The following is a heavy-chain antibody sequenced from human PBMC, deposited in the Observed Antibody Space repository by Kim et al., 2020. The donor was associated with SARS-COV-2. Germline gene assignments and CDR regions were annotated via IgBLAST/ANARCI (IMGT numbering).Heavy chain of an antibody. D-gene: IGHD6-13*01. CDR3: ARAAYSSSWYDY. Sequence: YAQKHQGSVTMTTDTSTSTAYMELRSLRSDDTAVYYCARAAYSSSWYDYWGQGTLVTVSS. V-gene: IGHV1-18*01. J-gene: IGHJ4*02.